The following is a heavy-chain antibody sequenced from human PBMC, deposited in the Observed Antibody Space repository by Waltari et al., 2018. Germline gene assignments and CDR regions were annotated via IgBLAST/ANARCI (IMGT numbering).Heavy chain of an antibody. CDR2: IYYSGST. CDR3: ASRILGGITMFPDAFDI. CDR1: GGSISSGGYY. Sequence: QVQLQESGPGLVKPSQTLSLTCTVSGGSISSGGYYWSWIRQHPGKGLEWIGYIYYSGSTYYTPSLKSRVTIAVDTSKNQFSLKLSSVTAADTAVYYCASRILGGITMFPDAFDIWGQGTMVTVSS. V-gene: IGHV4-31*03. J-gene: IGHJ3*02. D-gene: IGHD3-10*02.